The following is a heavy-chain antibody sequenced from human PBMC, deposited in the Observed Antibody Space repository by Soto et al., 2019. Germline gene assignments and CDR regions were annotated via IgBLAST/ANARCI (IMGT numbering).Heavy chain of an antibody. J-gene: IGHJ3*02. V-gene: IGHV3-53*04. Sequence: SSNYRSWVSKAPGKGLEWVSVIYSGGSTYYADSVKGRFTISRHNSKNTLYLQMNSLRAEDTAVYYCASSSGSSHYAFDIWGQGTMVTVSS. D-gene: IGHD1-26*01. CDR2: IYSGGST. CDR1: SSNY. CDR3: ASSSGSSHYAFDI.